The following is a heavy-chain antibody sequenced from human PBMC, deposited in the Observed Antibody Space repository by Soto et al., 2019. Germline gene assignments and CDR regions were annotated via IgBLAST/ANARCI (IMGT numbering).Heavy chain of an antibody. D-gene: IGHD2-15*01. Sequence: SVKVSCKASGYTFTSYAMHWVRQAPGQRLEWMGWINAGNGNTKYSQKFQGRVTITRDTSASTAYMELSSLRSEDTAVYYCARGTENLGYCSGGSCSTFDYWGQGTLVTVS. J-gene: IGHJ4*02. CDR1: GYTFTSYA. V-gene: IGHV1-3*01. CDR2: INAGNGNT. CDR3: ARGTENLGYCSGGSCSTFDY.